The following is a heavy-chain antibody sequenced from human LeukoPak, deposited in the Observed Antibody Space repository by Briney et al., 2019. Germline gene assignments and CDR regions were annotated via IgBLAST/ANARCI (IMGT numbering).Heavy chain of an antibody. CDR1: GYIFTTYF. D-gene: IGHD2-21*02. Sequence: ASVKVSCKASGYIFTTYFMHWLRQAPGQGPEWMGIINPRGGSTDYAQKFQDRITMTSDTSTSTVYMELKSLTSEDTAVYFCARVGTTGATADNWGQGTMVTVSS. CDR2: INPRGGST. V-gene: IGHV1-46*01. CDR3: ARVGTTGATADN. J-gene: IGHJ3*01.